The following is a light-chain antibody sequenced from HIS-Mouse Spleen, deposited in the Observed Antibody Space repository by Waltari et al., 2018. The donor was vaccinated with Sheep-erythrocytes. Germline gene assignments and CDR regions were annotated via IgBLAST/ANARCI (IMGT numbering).Light chain of an antibody. Sequence: QSALTQPRSVSGSPGQSVTIPCTGTSSDVGGYNYVSWYQQHPGKAPKLMIYDVSTRASGVPDRLSGSKSGNTASLTLSGLQAEDEADYYCCSYAGSYNHVFATGTKVTVL. J-gene: IGLJ1*01. CDR3: CSYAGSYNHV. CDR2: DVS. CDR1: SSDVGGYNY. V-gene: IGLV2-11*01.